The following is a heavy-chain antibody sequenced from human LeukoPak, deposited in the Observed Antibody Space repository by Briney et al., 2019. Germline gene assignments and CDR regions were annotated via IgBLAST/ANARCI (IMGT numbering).Heavy chain of an antibody. CDR3: PTGQTYDI. J-gene: IGHJ4*02. D-gene: IGHD3-16*01. CDR2: IIPILGIA. CDR1: GGTFSSYT. V-gene: IGHV1-69*02. Sequence: ASVKVSCKASGGTFSSYTISWVRQAPGQGLEWMGRIIPILGIASYAQKFQGRVTITADKSTSTAYMELSSLRSVNTAVYPTPTGQTYDIWGQGTLVTVSS.